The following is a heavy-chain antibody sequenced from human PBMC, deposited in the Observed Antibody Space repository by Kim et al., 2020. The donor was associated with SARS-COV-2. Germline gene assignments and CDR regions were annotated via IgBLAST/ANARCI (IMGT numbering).Heavy chain of an antibody. J-gene: IGHJ6*01. V-gene: IGHV3-11*01. CDR1: GFPFCDYY. D-gene: IGHD2-21*01. CDR3: ARDSWDHIIVVLAPSYY. Sequence: GGSLRLSCAASGFPFCDYYMHWIRPAPGQGLERVSYISCIGHTLYYADSVERRFSISSNHSTNSLYLPLNSLTASAPALSYCARDSWDHIIVVLAPSYY. CDR2: ISCIGHTL.